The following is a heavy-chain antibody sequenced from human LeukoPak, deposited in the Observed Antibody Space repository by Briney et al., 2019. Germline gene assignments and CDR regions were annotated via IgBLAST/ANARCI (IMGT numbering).Heavy chain of an antibody. D-gene: IGHD5-24*01. Sequence: SETLSLTCAVYGGSFSGYYWSWIRQPPGKGLEWIGYIYYSGSTNYNPSLKSRVTISVDTSKNQFSLKLSSVTAADTAVYYCARQTRDGYNHDAFDIWGQGTMVTVSS. CDR1: GGSFSGYY. CDR3: ARQTRDGYNHDAFDI. V-gene: IGHV4-59*08. J-gene: IGHJ3*02. CDR2: IYYSGST.